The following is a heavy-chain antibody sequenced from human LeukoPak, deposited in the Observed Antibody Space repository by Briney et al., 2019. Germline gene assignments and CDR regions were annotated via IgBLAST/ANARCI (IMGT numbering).Heavy chain of an antibody. CDR1: GGTFSGYG. CDR3: ARDSCSGGSCYFYDPFDF. CDR2: IIPIFGTT. J-gene: IGHJ4*02. D-gene: IGHD2-15*01. V-gene: IGHV1-69*13. Sequence: SVKVSCKASGGTFSGYGVCWVRQAPGQGLEWMGGIIPIFGTTNVAPKFQGRVTITADESTGTAYMELSSLRSEDTAVYYCARDSCSGGSCYFYDPFDFWGQGTLVTVSS.